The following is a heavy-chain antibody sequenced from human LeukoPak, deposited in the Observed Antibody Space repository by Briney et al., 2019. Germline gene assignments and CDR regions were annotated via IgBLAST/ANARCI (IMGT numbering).Heavy chain of an antibody. CDR1: GFTLSSYA. CDR2: ISSSSSYI. V-gene: IGHV3-21*01. J-gene: IGHJ4*02. Sequence: KAGGSLRLSCAASGFTLSSYAMTWVRQAPGKGLEWVSSISSSSSYIYYADSVKGRFTISRDNAKNSLYLQMNSLRAEDTAVYYCARTQGSAFDYWGQGTLVTVSS. D-gene: IGHD2-15*01. CDR3: ARTQGSAFDY.